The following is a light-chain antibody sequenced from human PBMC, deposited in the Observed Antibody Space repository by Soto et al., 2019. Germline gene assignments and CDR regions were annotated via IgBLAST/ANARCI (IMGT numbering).Light chain of an antibody. CDR3: QQYNSYWT. CDR1: QSISSW. Sequence: DIQMTQSPSTLSASVGDRVTITCRASQSISSWLAGYQQKPGKAPKLLIYKASSVKSRVASRFSSSGSGTEFTVTISSLHEDDVASYYWQQYNSYWTFGQGTKLEIK. V-gene: IGKV1-5*03. CDR2: KAS. J-gene: IGKJ1*01.